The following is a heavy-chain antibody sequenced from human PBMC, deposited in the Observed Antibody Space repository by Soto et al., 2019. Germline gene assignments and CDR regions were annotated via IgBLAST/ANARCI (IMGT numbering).Heavy chain of an antibody. D-gene: IGHD6-13*01. CDR2: ISAYNCNT. Sequence: QVPLVQSGAEVKKPGASVKVSCKASGYTFTSYGISWVRQAPGQGLEWMGWISAYNCNTNYAQKLQGRVTMTPNTSASTAYMELSNFGSDDTAVYYCARGGAAGTLNWFDPWGQGTLFTVAS. V-gene: IGHV1-18*04. J-gene: IGHJ5*02. CDR3: ARGGAAGTLNWFDP. CDR1: GYTFTSYG.